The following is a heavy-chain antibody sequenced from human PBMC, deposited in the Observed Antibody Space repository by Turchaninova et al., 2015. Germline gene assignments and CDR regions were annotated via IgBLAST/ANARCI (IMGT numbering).Heavy chain of an antibody. V-gene: IGHV2-70*04. CDR1: GFSLSTRGMR. CDR2: IDWDDDK. J-gene: IGHJ3*02. CDR3: ARIREGDAFDI. Sequence: QVTLKESGPALVKPTQTLTLTCPFSGFSLSTRGMRVSWIRQPPGKALEWLARIDWDDDKFYSTSLKTRLTISKDTSKNQVVLTMTNMDPVDTATYYCARIREGDAFDIWGQGTMVTVSS.